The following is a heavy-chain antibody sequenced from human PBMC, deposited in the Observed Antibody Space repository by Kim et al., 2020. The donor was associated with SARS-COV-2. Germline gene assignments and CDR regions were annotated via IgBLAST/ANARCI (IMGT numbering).Heavy chain of an antibody. CDR2: ISRTSGSI. J-gene: IGHJ6*02. Sequence: GGSLRLSCVGFGFNFNDYGINWVRQAPGKGLEWISYISRTSGSIYYADSVKGRFTIARDKAEKSVFLQMNSLRDDETAVYYCARELEIWTMAVLIGVPTYYNGLDVWGQGTTVTVSS. V-gene: IGHV3-48*02. CDR1: GFNFNDYG. CDR3: ARELEIWTMAVLIGVPTYYNGLDV. D-gene: IGHD6-19*01.